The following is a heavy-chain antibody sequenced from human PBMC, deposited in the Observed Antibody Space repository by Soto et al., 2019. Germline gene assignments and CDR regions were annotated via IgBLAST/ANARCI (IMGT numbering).Heavy chain of an antibody. CDR1: GFSLSSIALGMG. CDR2: IYWDGDK. J-gene: IGHJ4*02. Sequence: SGPTLVNPTQTLTLTCNFSGFSLSSIALGMGVGWIRQPPGKALEWLALIYWDGDKRYNPCLKSRRTITKDISQSQVVLTMTNMDAVDTVTYYCTPWSMGTRDTIFFVHWGQGALVTVSS. D-gene: IGHD2-8*01. CDR3: TPWSMGTRDTIFFVH. V-gene: IGHV2-5*02.